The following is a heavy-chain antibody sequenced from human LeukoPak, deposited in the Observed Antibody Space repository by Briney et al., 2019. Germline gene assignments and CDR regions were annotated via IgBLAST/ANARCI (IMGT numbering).Heavy chain of an antibody. V-gene: IGHV1-18*04. D-gene: IGHD6-19*01. CDR1: GYTFISYG. Sequence: ASVKVSCKASGYTFISYGISWVRQAPGQGLEWMGWISAYNGNTNYAQKLQGRVTMTTDTSTSTAYMEPRSLRSDDTAVYYCARDKTSSGRRGNWFDPWGQGTLVTVSS. CDR3: ARDKTSSGRRGNWFDP. J-gene: IGHJ5*02. CDR2: ISAYNGNT.